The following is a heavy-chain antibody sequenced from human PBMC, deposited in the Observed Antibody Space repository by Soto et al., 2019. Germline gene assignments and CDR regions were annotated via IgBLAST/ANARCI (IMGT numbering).Heavy chain of an antibody. D-gene: IGHD3-10*01. J-gene: IGHJ4*02. CDR2: IIPILGIA. V-gene: IGHV1-69*02. CDR3: ARTTYGSGSYYGY. Sequence: QVQLVQSGAEVKKPGSSVKVSCKASGGTFSSYTISWVRQAPGQGLEWMGRIIPILGIANYAQKFQGRVTITADKSTSTAYMELCSLRSEDTAVYYCARTTYGSGSYYGYWGQGTLVTVSS. CDR1: GGTFSSYT.